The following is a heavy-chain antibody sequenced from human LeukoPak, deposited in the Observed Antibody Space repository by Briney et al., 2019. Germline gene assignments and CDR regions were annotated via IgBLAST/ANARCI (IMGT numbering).Heavy chain of an antibody. Sequence: GGSLRLSCAASGFTFDDYAMHWVRQAPGKGLEWVSLISWDGGSTYYADSVKGRFTISRDNSKNSLYLQMNSLRAEDTALYYCAKVSWEYSSSSGDYWAREPWSPSPQ. CDR2: ISWDGGST. D-gene: IGHD6-6*01. CDR1: GFTFDDYA. J-gene: IGHJ4*02. CDR3: AKVSWEYSSSSGDY. V-gene: IGHV3-43D*03.